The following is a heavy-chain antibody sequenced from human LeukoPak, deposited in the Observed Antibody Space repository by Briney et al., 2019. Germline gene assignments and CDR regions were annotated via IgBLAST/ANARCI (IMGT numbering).Heavy chain of an antibody. Sequence: GSSVKVSCKASGGTFSSYAISWVRQAPGQGLEWMGRIIPILGIANYAQKFQGRATITADKSTSTAYMELSSLRSEDTAVYYCARDSEDGMDVWGQGTTVTVSS. CDR2: IIPILGIA. CDR1: GGTFSSYA. J-gene: IGHJ6*02. V-gene: IGHV1-69*04. CDR3: ARDSEDGMDV.